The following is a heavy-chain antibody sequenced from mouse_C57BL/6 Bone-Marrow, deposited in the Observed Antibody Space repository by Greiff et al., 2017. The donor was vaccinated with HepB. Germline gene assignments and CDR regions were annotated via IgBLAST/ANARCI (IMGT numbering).Heavy chain of an antibody. D-gene: IGHD2-10*01. CDR2: ISYDGSN. V-gene: IGHV3-6*01. J-gene: IGHJ3*01. Sequence: EVKLMESGPGLVKPSQSLSLTCSVTGYSITSGYYWNWIRQFPGNKLEWMGYISYDGSNNYNPSLKNRISITRDTSKNQFFLKLNSVTTEDTATYYCARGGPLPPPWFAYWGQGTLVTVSA. CDR1: GYSITSGYY. CDR3: ARGGPLPPPWFAY.